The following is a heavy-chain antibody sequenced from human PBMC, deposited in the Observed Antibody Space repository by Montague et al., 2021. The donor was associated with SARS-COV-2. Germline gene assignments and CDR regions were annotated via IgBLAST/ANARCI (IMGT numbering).Heavy chain of an antibody. J-gene: IGHJ6*02. Sequence: SETLSLTCAVSDGSISGPNWWNWVRQPPGKGLEWIGEIYYVGNTNYNPSLKSRVTIFIDKSKNHFSLQLSSVTAADTAVYYCARGGTYHYGMDVWGQGTTVAVSS. V-gene: IGHV4-4*02. CDR2: IYYVGNT. CDR3: ARGGTYHYGMDV. CDR1: DGSISGPNW. D-gene: IGHD3-16*01.